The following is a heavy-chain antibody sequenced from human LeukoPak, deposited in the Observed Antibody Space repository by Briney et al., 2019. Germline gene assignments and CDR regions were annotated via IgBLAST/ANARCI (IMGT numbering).Heavy chain of an antibody. Sequence: GGSLRLSCAASGFTFSSYAMHWVRQAPGKGLEWVAVISYDGSNKYYADSVKGRFTISRDNSKNTLYLQMNSLRAEDTAVYYCARDPYSGTYGDTYYYYMDVWGKGTTVTISS. V-gene: IGHV3-30*04. CDR1: GFTFSSYA. D-gene: IGHD1-26*01. CDR3: ARDPYSGTYGDTYYYYMDV. CDR2: ISYDGSNK. J-gene: IGHJ6*03.